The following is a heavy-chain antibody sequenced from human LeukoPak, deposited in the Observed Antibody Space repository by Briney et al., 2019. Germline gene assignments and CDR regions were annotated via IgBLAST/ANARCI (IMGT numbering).Heavy chain of an antibody. J-gene: IGHJ5*02. CDR2: IYYTVNT. CDR3: ARLLYGAPKGWFDP. V-gene: IGHV4-39*01. Sequence: SETLSLTCTVSGDSISTSKSYWGWIRQPPLKGLEWIGSIYYTVNTYYNPSLKSRVTISVDTSKNQCSLKLSSVTAADTAVYYCARLLYGAPKGWFDPWGQGTLVTVSS. CDR1: GDSISTSKSY. D-gene: IGHD4-17*01.